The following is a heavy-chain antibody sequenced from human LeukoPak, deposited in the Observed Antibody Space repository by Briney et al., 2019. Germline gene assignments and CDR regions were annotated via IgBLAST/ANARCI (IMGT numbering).Heavy chain of an antibody. J-gene: IGHJ4*02. V-gene: IGHV3-74*01. Sequence: PGRSLRLSCAASGFTFSSYWMHWVRQALGKGLVWVSRINSDGRSTSYADSVKGRFTISRDNSKNTLHLQMNSLRAEDTAVYYCARHSSGYYHYDYWGPGTPVTVAS. D-gene: IGHD3-22*01. CDR2: INSDGRST. CDR3: ARHSSGYYHYDY. CDR1: GFTFSSYW.